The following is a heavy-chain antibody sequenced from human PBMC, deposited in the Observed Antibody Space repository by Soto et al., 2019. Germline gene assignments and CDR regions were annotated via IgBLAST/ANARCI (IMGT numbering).Heavy chain of an antibody. CDR1: GYTFTSYD. D-gene: IGHD2-15*01. V-gene: IGHV1-8*01. Sequence: ASVKVSCKASGYTFTSYDINWVRQATGQGLEWMGWMNPNSGNTGYAQKFQGRVTMTRNTSISTAYMELSSLRSEDTAVYYCALMGSYCSGGSCYRPPLAFDIWGQGTMVTVSS. J-gene: IGHJ3*02. CDR3: ALMGSYCSGGSCYRPPLAFDI. CDR2: MNPNSGNT.